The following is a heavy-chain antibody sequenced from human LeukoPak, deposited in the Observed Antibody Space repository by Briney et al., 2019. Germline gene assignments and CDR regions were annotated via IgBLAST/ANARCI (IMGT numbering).Heavy chain of an antibody. CDR1: GGSISSYY. CDR3: ARGYSSGWADY. V-gene: IGHV4-59*01. Sequence: PSETLSLTCTVSGGSISSYYWSWLRQPPGKGLEWIGYIYYSGSTNYNPSLKSRVTISVDTSKKQFSLKLSSVTAAGTAVYYCARGYSSGWADYWGQGTLVTVSS. D-gene: IGHD6-19*01. CDR2: IYYSGST. J-gene: IGHJ4*02.